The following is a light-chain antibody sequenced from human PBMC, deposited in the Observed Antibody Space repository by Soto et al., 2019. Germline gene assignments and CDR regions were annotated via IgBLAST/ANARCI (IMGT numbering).Light chain of an antibody. Sequence: HSALTQPPSASGSPGQSVTISCTGTSSDVGGYNYVSWYQQHPGKAPKLMIYEVSKRPSGVPDRFSGSKSGNTASLTVSGLQAEDEADYYCSSYGGSNNLVFGGGTKLTVL. J-gene: IGLJ2*01. CDR2: EVS. V-gene: IGLV2-8*01. CDR3: SSYGGSNNLV. CDR1: SSDVGGYNY.